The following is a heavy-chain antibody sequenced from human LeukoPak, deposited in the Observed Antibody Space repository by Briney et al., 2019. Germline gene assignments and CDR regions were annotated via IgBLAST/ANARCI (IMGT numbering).Heavy chain of an antibody. CDR1: GFSFITYA. D-gene: IGHD6-19*01. CDR3: ARVLEQWLVGSGAFDI. Sequence: GGSLRLSCAASGFSFITYAMHWVRQAPGKGLEWVAVISYDGSNKYYADSVKGRLTISRDNFKNTLYLQMNSLRPEDTAVYYCARVLEQWLVGSGAFDIWGQGTMVTVSS. V-gene: IGHV3-30*04. J-gene: IGHJ3*02. CDR2: ISYDGSNK.